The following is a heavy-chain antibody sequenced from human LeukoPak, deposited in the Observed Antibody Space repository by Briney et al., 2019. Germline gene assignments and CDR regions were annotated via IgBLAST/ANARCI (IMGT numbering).Heavy chain of an antibody. Sequence: GGSLRLSCAASGFTFSSYDMHWVRHATGKGLEWVSAIGTAGDTYYPGSVKGRFTISRDNAKNSLYLQMNSLRAEDTAVYYCARITGNNFDYWGQGTLVTVSS. CDR2: IGTAGDT. V-gene: IGHV3-13*01. CDR1: GFTFSSYD. D-gene: IGHD3-16*01. J-gene: IGHJ4*02. CDR3: ARITGNNFDY.